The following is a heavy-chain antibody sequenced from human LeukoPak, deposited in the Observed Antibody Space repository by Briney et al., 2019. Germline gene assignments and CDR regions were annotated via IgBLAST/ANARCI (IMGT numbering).Heavy chain of an antibody. V-gene: IGHV1-69*13. J-gene: IGHJ6*04. CDR3: AREVVDGGYGMDV. CDR2: IIPIFGTA. CDR1: GGTFSSYA. Sequence: GASVKVSCKASGGTFSSYAISWVRQAPGQGLEWMGGIIPIFGTANYAQKFQGRVTITADESTSTAYMELSGLRSEDTAVYYCAREVVDGGYGMDVWGKGTTVTVSS. D-gene: IGHD2-21*01.